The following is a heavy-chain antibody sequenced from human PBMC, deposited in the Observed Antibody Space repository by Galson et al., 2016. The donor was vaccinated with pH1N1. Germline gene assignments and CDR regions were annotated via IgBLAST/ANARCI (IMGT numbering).Heavy chain of an antibody. CDR1: GFIFSRYG. V-gene: IGHV3-30*18. Sequence: SLRLSCAASGFIFSRYGMHWVRQTPGKGLEWVAVISYDGRNEYYADSVKGRFTISRDNSRSTLYLQLNSLRGDDTAVYYCAKDRDSSGPQHHYYYGMDIWGRGTTVTVPS. D-gene: IGHD3-22*01. CDR3: AKDRDSSGPQHHYYYGMDI. J-gene: IGHJ6*02. CDR2: ISYDGRNE.